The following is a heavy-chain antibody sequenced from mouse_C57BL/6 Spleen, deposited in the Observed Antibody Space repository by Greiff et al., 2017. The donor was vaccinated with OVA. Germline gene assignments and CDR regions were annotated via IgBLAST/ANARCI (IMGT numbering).Heavy chain of an antibody. CDR2: IDPSDSYT. J-gene: IGHJ3*01. Sequence: VQLQQSGAELVKPGASVKLSCKASGYTFTSYWMQWVKQRPGQGLEWIGEIDPSDSYTNYNQKFKGKATLTVDTSSSTAYMQLSSLTSEDSAVYYCATPYDYWGQGTLVTVSA. D-gene: IGHD2-3*01. V-gene: IGHV1-50*01. CDR3: ATPYDY. CDR1: GYTFTSYW.